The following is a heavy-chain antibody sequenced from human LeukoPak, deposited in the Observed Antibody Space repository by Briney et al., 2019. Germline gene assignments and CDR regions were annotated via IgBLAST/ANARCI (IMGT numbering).Heavy chain of an antibody. Sequence: GGSLRLSCAGSGFTFSTYWMSWVRQAPGKGPEWVANIKEDGTEKYYVDSVKGRFTISRDNAKNSLYLQMNSLRAEDTAVYYCARGSQSLGYCSGGSCRAKIFDYWGQGTLVTVSS. CDR1: GFTFSTYW. V-gene: IGHV3-7*05. J-gene: IGHJ4*02. D-gene: IGHD2-15*01. CDR2: IKEDGTEK. CDR3: ARGSQSLGYCSGGSCRAKIFDY.